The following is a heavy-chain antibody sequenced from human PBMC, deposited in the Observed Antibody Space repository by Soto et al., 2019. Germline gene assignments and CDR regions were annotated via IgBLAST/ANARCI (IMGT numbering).Heavy chain of an antibody. J-gene: IGHJ5*02. V-gene: IGHV4-30-4*08. CDR2: ISSSGRA. CDR3: ARSDYSNRFLNWFDP. Sequence: SETLSLTCTVSGGSVNNNAFSWTWIRQHPGKGPECIGHISSSGRASYSPSLKRRVAISLDASKNQFSLKLSSVTAADTAVYYCARSDYSNRFLNWFDPWGQGTLVTVSS. CDR1: GGSVNNNAFS. D-gene: IGHD4-4*01.